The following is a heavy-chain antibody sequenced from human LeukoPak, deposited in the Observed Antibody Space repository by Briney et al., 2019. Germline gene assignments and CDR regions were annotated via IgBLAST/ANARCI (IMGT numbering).Heavy chain of an antibody. CDR3: ARDRSTAMAIFDD. J-gene: IGHJ4*02. V-gene: IGHV1-2*06. CDR1: GYTFTGYY. Sequence: GASVKVSCKASGYTFTGYYMHWVRQAPGQGLEWMGRINPNSGGTNYAQKFQGRVTMTRDTSISTAYMELSRRRSDDPAVYYCARDRSTAMAIFDDWGQGTLVTVYS. CDR2: INPNSGGT. D-gene: IGHD5-18*01.